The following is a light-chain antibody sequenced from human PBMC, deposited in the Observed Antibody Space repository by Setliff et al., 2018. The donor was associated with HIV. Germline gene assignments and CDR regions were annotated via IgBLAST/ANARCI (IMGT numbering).Light chain of an antibody. J-gene: IGLJ3*02. V-gene: IGLV6-57*01. CDR3: QSYDGTNWV. Sequence: NFMLTQPHSVSESPGKTVIISCTRSSGSIANNYVQWYQQRPGSSPTTIMFEDKQRPTGVPDRFSGSIDRSSNSASLTISGQMTEDEADYYCQSYDGTNWVFGGGTKVTVL. CDR2: EDK. CDR1: SGSIANNY.